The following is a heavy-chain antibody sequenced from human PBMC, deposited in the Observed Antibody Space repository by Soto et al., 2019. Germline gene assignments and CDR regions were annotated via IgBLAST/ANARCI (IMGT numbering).Heavy chain of an antibody. J-gene: IGHJ4*02. D-gene: IGHD3-10*01. V-gene: IGHV3-30*18. CDR1: GFTFSSNG. CDR3: AKPRQYGSGSPVDY. Sequence: QVQLVESGGGVVQPGGSLRLSCAASGFTFSSNGMHWVRQAPGKGLEWVAVILYDGSNKYYADYVKGRFTISRDNSKNPLYLQMKNLRADDTAVYYCAKPRQYGSGSPVDYWGQGTLVTVSS. CDR2: ILYDGSNK.